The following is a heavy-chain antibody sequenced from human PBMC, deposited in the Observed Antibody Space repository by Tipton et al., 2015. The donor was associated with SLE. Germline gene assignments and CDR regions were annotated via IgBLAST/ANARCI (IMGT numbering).Heavy chain of an antibody. CDR1: GGSISSYY. J-gene: IGHJ6*03. Sequence: TLSLTCTVSGGSISSYYWSWIRQPPGKGLEWIGYIYYSGSTNYNPSLKSRVTISVDTSKNQFSLKLSSVSALDTAVYYCARVTAFGGSHYMDVWGKGTTVTVS. V-gene: IGHV4-59*12. CDR2: IYYSGST. D-gene: IGHD3-3*01. CDR3: ARVTAFGGSHYMDV.